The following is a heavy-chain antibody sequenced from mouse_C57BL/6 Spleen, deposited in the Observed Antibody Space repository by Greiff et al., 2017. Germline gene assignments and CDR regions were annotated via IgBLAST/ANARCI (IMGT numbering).Heavy chain of an antibody. J-gene: IGHJ4*01. CDR3: ERGGEYGGDYAMDY. Sequence: EVQLVESGGGLVQPKGSLKLSCAASGFSFNTYAMHWVRQAPGKGLEWVARIRSKSSNYATYYADSVKDRFTISRDDSQSMLYLQMNNLKTEDTAMYYCERGGEYGGDYAMDYWGQGTSVTVSS. CDR1: GFSFNTYA. D-gene: IGHD5-2*01. CDR2: IRSKSSNYAT. V-gene: IGHV10-3*01.